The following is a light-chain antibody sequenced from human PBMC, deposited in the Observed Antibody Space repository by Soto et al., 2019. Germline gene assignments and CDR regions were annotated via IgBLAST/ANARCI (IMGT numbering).Light chain of an antibody. CDR2: DAT. CDR1: QTISSW. J-gene: IGKJ1*01. CDR3: QQYNSYSRT. V-gene: IGKV1-5*01. Sequence: DIQMTQSPSTLSGSVGARVTITCRASQTISSWLAWYQQKPGKAPKLLIHDATSLESGVPSRFSGSGSGTEFTLTISSLQPDDFATYYCQQYNSYSRTFGQGTGGYQ.